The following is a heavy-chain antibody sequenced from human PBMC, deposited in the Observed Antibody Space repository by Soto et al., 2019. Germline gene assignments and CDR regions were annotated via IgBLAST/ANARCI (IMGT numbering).Heavy chain of an antibody. CDR1: GFTFSSFD. D-gene: IGHD3-3*01. J-gene: IGHJ3*01. V-gene: IGHV3-13*01. Sequence: QTGGSLRLSCAASGFTFSSFDMHWVRQPTGKGLEWVSAIGTAGDTYYPGSVKGRFTISRDNAKNSLHLQVNSLRAGDTAVYYCAREARVFGKAFDVWGQGTMVTVSS. CDR2: IGTAGDT. CDR3: AREARVFGKAFDV.